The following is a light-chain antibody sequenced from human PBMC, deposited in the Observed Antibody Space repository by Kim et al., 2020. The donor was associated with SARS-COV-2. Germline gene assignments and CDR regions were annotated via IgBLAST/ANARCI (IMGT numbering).Light chain of an antibody. V-gene: IGKV3-20*01. CDR1: HSVGIS. J-gene: IGKJ1*01. CDR2: DAA. CDR3: HHYGSIWT. Sequence: PLSPGEGATLSCRASHSVGISLAWYQQTRGQAPRLLIYDAAIRATGIPDRFSGSGSGTDFTLTINRLEPEDFAVYYCHHYGSIWTFGQGTKVDIK.